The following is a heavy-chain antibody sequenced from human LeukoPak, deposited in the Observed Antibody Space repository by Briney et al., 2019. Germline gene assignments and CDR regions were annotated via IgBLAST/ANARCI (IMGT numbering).Heavy chain of an antibody. Sequence: SETLSLTCIVSGGSICSYYWSWIRQPPGKGLEWIGYIYYSGSTNYNPSLKSRVTISLDTSKNQFSLKLSSVTAADTAVYFCARGVTFGGVIVPAFDIWGQGTMVTVSS. J-gene: IGHJ3*02. CDR1: GGSICSYY. V-gene: IGHV4-59*08. CDR2: IYYSGST. D-gene: IGHD3-16*02. CDR3: ARGVTFGGVIVPAFDI.